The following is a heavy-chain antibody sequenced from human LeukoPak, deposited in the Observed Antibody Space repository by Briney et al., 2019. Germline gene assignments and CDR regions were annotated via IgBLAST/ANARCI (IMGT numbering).Heavy chain of an antibody. V-gene: IGHV4-39*01. D-gene: IGHD2-8*01. CDR1: GGSISSSRYF. CDR3: ARTKSSWFDP. J-gene: IGHJ5*02. CDR2: IYYSGST. Sequence: SETLSLTCTVSGGSISSSRYFWGWIRQPPGKGLEWIGSIYYSGSTYYNPSLKSRVTISVDTSKNQFSLKLSSVTAADTAVHYCARTKSSWFDPWGQGTLVTVSS.